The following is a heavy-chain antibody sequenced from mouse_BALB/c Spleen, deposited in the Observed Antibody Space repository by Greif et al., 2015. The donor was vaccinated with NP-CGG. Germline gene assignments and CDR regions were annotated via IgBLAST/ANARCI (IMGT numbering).Heavy chain of an antibody. CDR2: IDPENGNT. J-gene: IGHJ3*01. CDR3: ARGEVYYDSAWFAY. D-gene: IGHD2-4*01. V-gene: IGHV14-1*02. Sequence: EVQLQQSGAELVRPGALVKLSCKASGFNIKGYYMHWVKQRPEQGLEWIGWIDPENGNTIYDPKFQGKASITADTSSNTAFLQLSSLTSEDTAVYYCARGEVYYDSAWFAYWGQGTLVTVSA. CDR1: GFNIKGYY.